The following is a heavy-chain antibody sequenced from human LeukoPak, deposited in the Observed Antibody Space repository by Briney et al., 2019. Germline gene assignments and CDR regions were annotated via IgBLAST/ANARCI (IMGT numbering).Heavy chain of an antibody. CDR2: IISIFGTA. J-gene: IGHJ4*02. CDR1: GGTFSSYA. V-gene: IGHV1-69*05. Sequence: SVKVSCKASGGTFSSYAISWVRQAPGKGLEGMGGIISIFGTANYAQKFQGRVTITTDESTSTAYMELSSLRSEDTAVYYCATTRSGPDSSGYYFDYWGQGTLVTASS. D-gene: IGHD3-22*01. CDR3: ATTRSGPDSSGYYFDY.